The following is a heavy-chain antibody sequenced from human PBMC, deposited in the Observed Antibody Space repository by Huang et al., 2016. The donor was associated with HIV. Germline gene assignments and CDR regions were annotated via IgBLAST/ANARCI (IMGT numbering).Heavy chain of an antibody. J-gene: IGHJ6*02. CDR2: IYPCDSDT. V-gene: IGHV5-51*01. CDR3: ARLIGSPSFYYGLDV. Sequence: EVQLVQSGAEVKKPGESLKISCKGSGYRFRSNWIGWVRQMPGKGLEWMGIIYPCDSDTRYSPSFQGQVTISAHKSINTAYLQWSSLKASDTAMYYCARLIGSPSFYYGLDVWGQGTTVTVSS. CDR1: GYRFRSNW. D-gene: IGHD3-10*01.